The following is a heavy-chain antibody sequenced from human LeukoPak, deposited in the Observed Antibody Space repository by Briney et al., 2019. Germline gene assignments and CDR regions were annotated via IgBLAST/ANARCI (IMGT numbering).Heavy chain of an antibody. CDR1: GFTFSSYA. Sequence: GGSLRLSCAASGFTFSSYAMSWVRQAPGKGLEWVSSISSSSSYIYYADSVKGRFTISRDNAKNSLYLQMNSLRAEDTAVYYCARDPYYDFWSGYRYYYYMDVWGKGTTVTVSS. D-gene: IGHD3-3*01. CDR3: ARDPYYDFWSGYRYYYYMDV. J-gene: IGHJ6*03. V-gene: IGHV3-21*01. CDR2: ISSSSSYI.